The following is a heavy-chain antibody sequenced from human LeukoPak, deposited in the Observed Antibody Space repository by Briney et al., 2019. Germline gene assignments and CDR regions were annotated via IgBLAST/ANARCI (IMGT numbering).Heavy chain of an antibody. Sequence: GGSLRLSCAASGFTFSSYGMHWVRQAPGKGLEWGAFIRYDGSNKDYADSVKGRFTISRDNSKNTLYLQMNSLRAEDTAVYYCANGYCSSANCYARFQHWGQGTLVTVSS. V-gene: IGHV3-30*02. CDR1: GFTFSSYG. CDR2: IRYDGSNK. J-gene: IGHJ1*01. CDR3: ANGYCSSANCYARFQH. D-gene: IGHD2-2*01.